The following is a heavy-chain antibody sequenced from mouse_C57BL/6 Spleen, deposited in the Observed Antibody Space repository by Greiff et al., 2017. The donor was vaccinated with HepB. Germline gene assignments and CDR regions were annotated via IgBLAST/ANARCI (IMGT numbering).Heavy chain of an antibody. J-gene: IGHJ1*03. V-gene: IGHV8-12*01. CDR3: ARNYGSSYGYFDV. Sequence: QVTLKVCGPGILQSSQTLSLTCSFSGFSLSTSGMGVSWIRQPSGKGLEWLAHIYWDDDKRYNPSLKSRLTISKDTSRNQVFLKITSVDTADTATYYCARNYGSSYGYFDVWGTGTTDTVSS. CDR2: IYWDDDK. CDR1: GFSLSTSGMG. D-gene: IGHD1-1*01.